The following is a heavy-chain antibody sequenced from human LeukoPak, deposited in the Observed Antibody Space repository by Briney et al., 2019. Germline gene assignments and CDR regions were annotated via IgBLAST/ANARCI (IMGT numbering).Heavy chain of an antibody. D-gene: IGHD6-19*01. J-gene: IGHJ4*02. CDR2: INEDGSNK. CDR3: TRVIVAVPGYFDYFDF. CDR1: GFSFSIHY. Sequence: GGSLRLSCTASGFSFSIHYMRWIRQAPGKGLEWVANINEDGSNKWHLGSVKGRFTVSRDNARNSLYLQMNRLRVGDTAVYYCTRVIVAVPGYFDYFDFWGQGGLVSVSS. V-gene: IGHV3-7*01.